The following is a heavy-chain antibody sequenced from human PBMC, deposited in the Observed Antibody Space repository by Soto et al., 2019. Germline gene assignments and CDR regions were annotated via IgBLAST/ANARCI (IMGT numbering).Heavy chain of an antibody. CDR3: ARDLWGYCGTDCYPLDV. J-gene: IGHJ6*02. Sequence: SETLSLTFTVSGGSISVHYWSWILQPPGKGLEWIGYMYNTGSTVYNPSFKSRVTISVDTSKNQFSLKLNSVTAADTAVYYCARDLWGYCGTDCYPLDVWGQGTTVTVS. CDR2: MYNTGST. D-gene: IGHD2-21*02. CDR1: GGSISVHY. V-gene: IGHV4-59*11.